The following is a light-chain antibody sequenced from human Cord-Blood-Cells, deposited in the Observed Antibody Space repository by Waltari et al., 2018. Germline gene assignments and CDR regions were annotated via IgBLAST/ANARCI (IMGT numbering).Light chain of an antibody. CDR3: QQYNNWPPYT. J-gene: IGKJ2*01. CDR2: GAS. Sequence: EIVMTQSPATLSVSPGERATLSFRASQSVSSNLAWYQQKPGQASRLLIDGASTRATGIPGRFSGSGSGTEFTLTVSSLQSEDFAVYYCQQYNNWPPYTFGQGTKLEIK. CDR1: QSVSSN. V-gene: IGKV3-15*01.